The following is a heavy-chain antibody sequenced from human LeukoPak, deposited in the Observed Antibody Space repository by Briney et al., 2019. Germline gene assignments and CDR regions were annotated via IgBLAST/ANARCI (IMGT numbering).Heavy chain of an antibody. CDR2: IRYDGGNT. Sequence: GGSLRLSCAASGFIFSNYAMQWVRQAPGMGLEWVAFIRYDGGNTYYADSVKGRFTISRDNAKNSLYLQMNSLRAEDTAVYYCARDKVDTMVRGIIGVFDYWGRGTLVTVSS. V-gene: IGHV3-30*02. J-gene: IGHJ4*02. D-gene: IGHD3-10*01. CDR3: ARDKVDTMVRGIIGVFDY. CDR1: GFIFSNYA.